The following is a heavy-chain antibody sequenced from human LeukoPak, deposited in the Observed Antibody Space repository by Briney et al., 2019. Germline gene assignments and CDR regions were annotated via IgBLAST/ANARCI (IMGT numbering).Heavy chain of an antibody. CDR2: TNAGNGNT. V-gene: IGHV1-3*02. J-gene: IGHJ3*02. Sequence: ASVKVSCKASEYTFASYAIHWVRQAPGQSLEWMGWTNAGNGNTRYSQEFQDRITITRDTSATTVYMEVSSLRSEDMAVYYCARDRAPKTVTYEVDAFDIWGQGTMVTVSS. CDR1: EYTFASYA. D-gene: IGHD4-17*01. CDR3: ARDRAPKTVTYEVDAFDI.